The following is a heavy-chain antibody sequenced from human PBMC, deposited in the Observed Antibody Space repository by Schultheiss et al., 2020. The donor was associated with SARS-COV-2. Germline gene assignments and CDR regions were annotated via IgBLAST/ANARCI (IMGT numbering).Heavy chain of an antibody. J-gene: IGHJ1*01. CDR3: AKEPSQEYFQH. Sequence: GESLKISCAASGFTFSSYEMNWVRQAPGKGLEWVSYISSSGSTIYYADSVKGRFTISRDTSKNTLYLQMNSLRAEDTAVYYCAKEPSQEYFQHWGQGTLVTVSS. CDR2: ISSSGSTI. CDR1: GFTFSSYE. D-gene: IGHD2-2*01. V-gene: IGHV3-48*03.